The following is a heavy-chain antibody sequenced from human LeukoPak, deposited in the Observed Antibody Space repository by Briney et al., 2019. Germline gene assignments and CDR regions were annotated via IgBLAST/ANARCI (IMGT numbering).Heavy chain of an antibody. J-gene: IGHJ3*02. CDR1: GGSISSGSYY. D-gene: IGHD3-3*01. V-gene: IGHV4-61*02. CDR3: ARDRHDTIFGVVIMSRAFDI. CDR2: IYTSGST. Sequence: PSKTLSLTCTVSGGSISSGSYYWSWIRQPAGKGLEWIGRIYTSGSTNYNPSLKSRVTISVDTSKNQFSLKLSSVTAADTAVYYCARDRHDTIFGVVIMSRAFDIWGQGTMVTVSS.